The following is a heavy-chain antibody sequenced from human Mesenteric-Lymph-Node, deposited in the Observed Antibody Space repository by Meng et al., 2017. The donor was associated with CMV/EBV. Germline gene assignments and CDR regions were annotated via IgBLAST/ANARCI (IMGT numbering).Heavy chain of an antibody. CDR2: IRYDGSNK. CDR3: AKDVPSRTFDI. CDR1: AFTFSNYG. J-gene: IGHJ3*02. Sequence: GESLKISCAASAFTFSNYGMHWVRQAPGKGLEWVAFIRYDGSNKYHTDSVKGRFTISRDNSKTTLYLQMNSLRAEDTGLYYCAKDVPSRTFDIWGQGTMVTVSS. D-gene: IGHD1-14*01. V-gene: IGHV3-30*02.